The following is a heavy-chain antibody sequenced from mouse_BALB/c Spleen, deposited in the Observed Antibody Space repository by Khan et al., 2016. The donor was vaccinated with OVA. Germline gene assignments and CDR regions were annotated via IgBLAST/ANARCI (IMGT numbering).Heavy chain of an antibody. Sequence: QVQLKESGAELVRPGTSVKMSCKAAGYTFTNYWIGWVKQRPGHGLEWIGDIYPGGGYTNYNEKLKGKATLTADTSSRTAYMQVSSLTSEDSAIYYWARRGAARSTWDYFDYWGQGTTLTVSS. CDR2: IYPGGGYT. V-gene: IGHV1-63*02. CDR3: ARRGAARSTWDYFDY. J-gene: IGHJ2*01. D-gene: IGHD3-1*01. CDR1: GYTFTNYW.